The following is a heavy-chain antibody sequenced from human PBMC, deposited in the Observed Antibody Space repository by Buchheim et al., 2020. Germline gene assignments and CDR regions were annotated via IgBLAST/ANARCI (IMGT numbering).Heavy chain of an antibody. V-gene: IGHV4-61*02. J-gene: IGHJ6*02. CDR2: IYTSGST. Sequence: QVQLQESGPGLVKPSQTLSLTCTVSGGSISSGSYYWSWIRQPAGKGLEWIGRIYTSGSTNYNPSLKSRVTISVDTSKNQLSLKLSSVTAADTAVYYCARDPLAGVSYYYYGMDVWGQGTT. CDR3: ARDPLAGVSYYYYGMDV. D-gene: IGHD3-10*01. CDR1: GGSISSGSYY.